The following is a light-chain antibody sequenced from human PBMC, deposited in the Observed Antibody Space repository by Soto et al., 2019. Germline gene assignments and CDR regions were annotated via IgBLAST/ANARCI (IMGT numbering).Light chain of an antibody. CDR3: QQHDSSRT. CDR2: AAS. J-gene: IGKJ1*01. Sequence: EIELSQSPATLSLSPGGRATLSCRASQSVSSYLAWYQQKPGQAPRLLIYAASSRATGIPDRFSGSGSGTDFTLTISRLEPEDFAVYYCQQHDSSRTFGQGTKVDIK. CDR1: QSVSSY. V-gene: IGKV3-20*01.